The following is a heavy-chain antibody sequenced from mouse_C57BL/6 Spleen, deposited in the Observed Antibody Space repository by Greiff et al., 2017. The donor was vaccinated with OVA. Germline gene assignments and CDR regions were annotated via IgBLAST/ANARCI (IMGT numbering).Heavy chain of an antibody. Sequence: QVQLKQPGAELVMPGASVKLSCKASGYTFTSYWMHWVKQRPGQGLEWIGEIDPSDSYTNYNQKFKGKSTLTVDKSSSTAYMQLSSLTSEDSAVYYCARDYGSSLRFAYWGQGTLVTVSA. CDR2: IDPSDSYT. D-gene: IGHD1-1*01. CDR3: ARDYGSSLRFAY. CDR1: GYTFTSYW. J-gene: IGHJ3*01. V-gene: IGHV1-69*01.